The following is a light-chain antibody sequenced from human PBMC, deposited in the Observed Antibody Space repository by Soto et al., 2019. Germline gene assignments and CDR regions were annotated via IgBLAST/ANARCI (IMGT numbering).Light chain of an antibody. J-gene: IGKJ1*01. CDR2: GAS. CDR1: QSVSSN. CDR3: QQYNNWWT. V-gene: IGKV3-15*01. Sequence: EIVLPPSRGTISLSPCDRATLSLSASQSVSSNLAWYQQKPGQAPRLLIYGASTRATGIPARFSGSGSGTEFTLTISSLQSEDVAVYYCQQYNNWWTFGQGTKVDI.